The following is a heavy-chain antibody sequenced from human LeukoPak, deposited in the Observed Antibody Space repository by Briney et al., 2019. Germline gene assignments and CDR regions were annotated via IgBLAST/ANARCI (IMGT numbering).Heavy chain of an antibody. J-gene: IGHJ5*02. D-gene: IGHD2-2*01. CDR1: GYTFTGYY. Sequence: GASVKVSCKASGYTFTGYYMHWVRRAPGQGLEWMGWMNPNSGNTGYAQKFQGRVTITRNTSISTAYMELSSLRSEDTAVYYCARSHCSSTSCLFDPWGQGTLVTVSS. V-gene: IGHV1-8*03. CDR3: ARSHCSSTSCLFDP. CDR2: MNPNSGNT.